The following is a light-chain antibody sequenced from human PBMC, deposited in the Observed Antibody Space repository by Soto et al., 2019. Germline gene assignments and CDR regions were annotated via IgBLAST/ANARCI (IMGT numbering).Light chain of an antibody. CDR1: SSNIGSNT. CDR3: AACDDSLNGWV. Sequence: QSVLTQPPSPSGTPGQRVTISCSGSSSNIGSNTVNWYQQLPGTTPNLLIYNNNHRPSGVPDRFSGSKSGTSASLAISGLQSEDEADYYCAACDDSLNGWVFGGGTKLTVL. J-gene: IGLJ3*02. V-gene: IGLV1-44*01. CDR2: NNN.